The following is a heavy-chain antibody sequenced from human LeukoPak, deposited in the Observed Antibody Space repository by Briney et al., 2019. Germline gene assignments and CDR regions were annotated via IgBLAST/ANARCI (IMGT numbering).Heavy chain of an antibody. CDR2: INPSGGST. J-gene: IGHJ3*02. V-gene: IGHV1-46*01. CDR1: GYTFTSYY. CDR3: ASLPLRRRDAFDI. Sequence: GASVKVSCKASGYTFTSYYMHWVRQAPGQGLEWMGIINPSGGSTGYAQKFQGRVTMTRDTSTSTVYMELSSLRSEDTAVYYCASLPLRRRDAFDIWGQGTMVTVSS.